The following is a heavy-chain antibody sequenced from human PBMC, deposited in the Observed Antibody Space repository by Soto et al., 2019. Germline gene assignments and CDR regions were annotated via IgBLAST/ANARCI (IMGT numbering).Heavy chain of an antibody. CDR2: IKVDNDDT. J-gene: IGHJ4*02. V-gene: IGHV1-18*01. CDR3: ARSRYYFDY. CDR1: GYTLKNYG. Sequence: QVHLVQSGGEVKKPGASVKVSCKASGYTLKNYGIGWVRQAPGLGPEWVGWIKVDNDDTKYAEKLQGRVTLTTDTSTSTAYMELRNLRSDDTAFYYCARSRYYFDYWGQGTLVTVSS.